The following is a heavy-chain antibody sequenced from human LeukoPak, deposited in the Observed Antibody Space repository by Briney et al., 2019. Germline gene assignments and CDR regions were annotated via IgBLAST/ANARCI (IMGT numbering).Heavy chain of an antibody. CDR2: IILPLDIT. D-gene: IGHD6-19*01. CDR3: ARSSVTGHFDF. Sequence: ASVKVSCKASGYTFTSYGISWVRQAPGQGLEWMGKIILPLDITNYAQQFQGGVTITTDRSTDTVFLELSSLRSQDTAVYYCARSSVTGHFDFWGQGTLVTVSS. J-gene: IGHJ4*02. CDR1: GYTFTSYG. V-gene: IGHV1-69*04.